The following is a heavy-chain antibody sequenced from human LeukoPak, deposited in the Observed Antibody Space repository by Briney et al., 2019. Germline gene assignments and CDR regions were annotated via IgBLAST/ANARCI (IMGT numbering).Heavy chain of an antibody. V-gene: IGHV1-2*02. J-gene: IGHJ4*02. D-gene: IGHD3-22*01. Sequence: PGASVKVSCKASGYTFTGYYMHWVRRAPGQGLEWMGWINPNSGGTNYAQKFQGRVTMTRDTSISTAYMELSRLRSDDTAVYYCARVGSSGYYPSRYFDYWGQGTLVTVSS. CDR1: GYTFTGYY. CDR3: ARVGSSGYYPSRYFDY. CDR2: INPNSGGT.